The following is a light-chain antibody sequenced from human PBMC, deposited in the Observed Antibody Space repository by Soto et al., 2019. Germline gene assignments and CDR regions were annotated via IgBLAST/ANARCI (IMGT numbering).Light chain of an antibody. CDR2: GAF. J-gene: IGKJ1*01. V-gene: IGKV3-20*01. CDR1: QSVSTNY. Sequence: EIVLTQSPGTLSLSPGETATLSCRASQSVSTNYLARYQQKPGQAPWLLIYGAFNRAGGVPDRFSGSVSGTDFTLTISRLEPEDFAVYYCQQYGSSPRTFGQGTKVDIK. CDR3: QQYGSSPRT.